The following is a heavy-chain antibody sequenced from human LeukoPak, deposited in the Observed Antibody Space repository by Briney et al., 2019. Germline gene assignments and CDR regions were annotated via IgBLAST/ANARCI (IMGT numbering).Heavy chain of an antibody. Sequence: PGGSLRLSCAASGFTFSSYAMSWVRQAPGKGLEWVSAISGSGGSTYYADSVKGRFTISRDNSKNTLYLRMNSPRAEDTAVYYCAKGEKGVYYGSGSYPDYWGQGTLVTVSS. J-gene: IGHJ4*02. V-gene: IGHV3-23*01. CDR2: ISGSGGST. CDR1: GFTFSSYA. D-gene: IGHD3-10*01. CDR3: AKGEKGVYYGSGSYPDY.